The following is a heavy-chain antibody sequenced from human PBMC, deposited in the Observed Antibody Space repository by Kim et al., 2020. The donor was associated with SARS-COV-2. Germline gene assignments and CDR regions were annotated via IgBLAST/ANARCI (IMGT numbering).Heavy chain of an antibody. J-gene: IGHJ3*02. D-gene: IGHD1-1*01. V-gene: IGHV3-23*01. Sequence: GGSLRLSCVASGLAFSNYAMSWVRQAPGKGLEWVSATDGSGDKTFYADSVKGRFTISRDNSMNTLYLQMHSLRAEDTAIYYCAKEPGRSNANDNIDIWGQGTMITVSS. CDR1: GLAFSNYA. CDR2: TDGSGDKT. CDR3: AKEPGRSNANDNIDI.